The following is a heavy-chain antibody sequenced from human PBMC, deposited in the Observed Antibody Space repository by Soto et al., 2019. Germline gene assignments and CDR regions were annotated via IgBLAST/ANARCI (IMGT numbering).Heavy chain of an antibody. CDR2: ISGSGGST. V-gene: IGHV3-23*01. CDR1: GFTFSSYA. D-gene: IGHD6-19*01. CDR3: AKDPQYSSGWSRKNNWFDP. Sequence: GGSLRLSCAASGFTFSSYAMSWVRQAPGKGLEWVSAISGSGGSTYYADSVKGRFTISRDNSKNTLYLQMNSLRAEDMAVYYCAKDPQYSSGWSRKNNWFDPWGQGTLVTVSS. J-gene: IGHJ5*02.